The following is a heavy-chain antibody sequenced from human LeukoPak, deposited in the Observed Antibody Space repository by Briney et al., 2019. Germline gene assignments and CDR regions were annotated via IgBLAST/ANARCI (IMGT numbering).Heavy chain of an antibody. J-gene: IGHJ4*02. CDR3: GKTTVGYSSGQKPAWPVDY. CDR2: ISGSGGNT. Sequence: GGSLRLSCAASGLNFSSYAMGWVRRAPGKGLEWVSAISGSGGNTYHADSVKGRFTISRDNSKSTLYLQMNSLRAEDTAVYYCGKTTVGYSSGQKPAWPVDYWGQGTLVTVSS. D-gene: IGHD5-18*01. CDR1: GLNFSSYA. V-gene: IGHV3-23*01.